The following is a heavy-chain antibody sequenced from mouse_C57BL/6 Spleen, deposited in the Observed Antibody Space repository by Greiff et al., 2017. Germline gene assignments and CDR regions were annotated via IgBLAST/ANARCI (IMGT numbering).Heavy chain of an antibody. J-gene: IGHJ4*01. CDR2: IYPGDGDT. Sequence: VQLQQSGAELVKPGASVKISCKASGYAFSSYWMNWVKQRPGKGLEWIGQIYPGDGDTNYNGKFKGKATLTADKSSSTAYMQLSSLTSEDSAVYFGARAGYYGSSYIYAMDYWGQGTSVTVSS. D-gene: IGHD1-1*01. CDR3: ARAGYYGSSYIYAMDY. CDR1: GYAFSSYW. V-gene: IGHV1-80*01.